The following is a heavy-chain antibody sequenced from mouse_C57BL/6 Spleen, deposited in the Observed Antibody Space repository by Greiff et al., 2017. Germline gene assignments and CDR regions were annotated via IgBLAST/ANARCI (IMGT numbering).Heavy chain of an antibody. CDR3: ASLHYYGSSYAMDY. D-gene: IGHD1-1*01. J-gene: IGHJ4*01. CDR2: IWGVGST. CDR1: GFSLTSYG. Sequence: VKLMESGPGLVAPSQSLSITCTVSGFSLTSYGVDWVRQSPGKGLEWLGVIWGVGSTNYNSALKSRLSISKDNSKSQVFLKMNSLQTDDTAMYYCASLHYYGSSYAMDYWGQGTSVTVSS. V-gene: IGHV2-6*01.